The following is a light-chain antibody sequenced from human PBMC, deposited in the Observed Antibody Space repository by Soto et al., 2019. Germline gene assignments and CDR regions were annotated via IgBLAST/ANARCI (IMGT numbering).Light chain of an antibody. Sequence: DIQMTQSPSSLSASVGDRVTITCPASQDISTYLNWYQQKPGKAPKLLIYDASNLETGVPSRFSGSGSGTDFTFTISSLQPEDIATYYCQQFEDFPRAIIFGQGTRLEIK. CDR2: DAS. V-gene: IGKV1-33*01. J-gene: IGKJ5*01. CDR1: QDISTY. CDR3: QQFEDFPRAII.